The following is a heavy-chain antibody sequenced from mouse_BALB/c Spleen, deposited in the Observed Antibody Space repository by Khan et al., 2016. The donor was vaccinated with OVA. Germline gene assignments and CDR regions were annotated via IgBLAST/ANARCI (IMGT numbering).Heavy chain of an antibody. J-gene: IGHJ4*01. CDR3: VSADPYYSMDY. CDR1: GFTFSTYA. Sequence: EVQLLETGGVLVKPGGSLKLSCAASGFTFSTYAMSWVRQTPEKRLEWVATISSGGGYTYYPDSVKGRFTISRDNAKNTLYLQMSSLRSEDTAMYYCVSADPYYSMDYWGQGTSVTVSS. CDR2: ISSGGGYT. V-gene: IGHV5-9-3*01.